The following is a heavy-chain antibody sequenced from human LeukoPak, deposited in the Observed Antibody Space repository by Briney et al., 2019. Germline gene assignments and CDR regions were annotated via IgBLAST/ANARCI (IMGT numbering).Heavy chain of an antibody. CDR2: IYYNGNT. D-gene: IGHD6-19*01. J-gene: IGHJ3*02. Sequence: SETLSLTCNVSGGSIGGHTFYWDWIRQPPGKGLEWIATIYYNGNTFYNPSLKSRVAISIDMSKSQFSLHLSSVTAADTAIYYCARLPALAAHRGAFDIWGPGTMVTVSS. V-gene: IGHV4-39*01. CDR1: GGSIGGHTFY. CDR3: ARLPALAAHRGAFDI.